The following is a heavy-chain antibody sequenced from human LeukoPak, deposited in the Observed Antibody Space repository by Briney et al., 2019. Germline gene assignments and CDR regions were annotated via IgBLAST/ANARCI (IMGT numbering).Heavy chain of an antibody. CDR3: ARRGDQLPHYYYYGMDI. J-gene: IGHJ6*02. Sequence: VASVKVSCKASGYTFTSYDINWVRQATGQGLEWMGWMNPNSGNTGYAQKFQGRVTMTRNTSISTAYMELSSLRSEDTAVYYCARRGDQLPHYYYYGMDIWGQETTVTVSS. V-gene: IGHV1-8*01. CDR1: GYTFTSYD. CDR2: MNPNSGNT. D-gene: IGHD2-2*01.